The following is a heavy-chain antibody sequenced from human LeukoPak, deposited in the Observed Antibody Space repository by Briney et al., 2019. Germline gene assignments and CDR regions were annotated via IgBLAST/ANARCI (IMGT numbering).Heavy chain of an antibody. Sequence: GESLKISCEASGYSFTSYWIGWVRQMPGKGLEWMGIIYPGDSNIKYSPSFQGQVTISADKSISTAYLQWSSLKASDTATYYCARSGQLDYWGQGTLVTVSS. CDR2: IYPGDSNI. J-gene: IGHJ4*02. D-gene: IGHD2-2*01. CDR3: ARSGQLDY. V-gene: IGHV5-51*01. CDR1: GYSFTSYW.